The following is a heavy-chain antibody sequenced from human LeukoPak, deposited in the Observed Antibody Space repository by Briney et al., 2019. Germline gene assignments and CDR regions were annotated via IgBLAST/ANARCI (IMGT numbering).Heavy chain of an antibody. CDR1: GFTFSSYS. Sequence: GGSLRLSCAASGFTFSSYSTNWVRQAPGKGLEWVSSISSSSSYIYYADSVKGRFTISRDNAKNSLYLQMNSLRAEDTAVYYCARDPRSRLYYFDYWGQGTLVTVSS. V-gene: IGHV3-21*01. J-gene: IGHJ4*02. D-gene: IGHD3-22*01. CDR2: ISSSSSYI. CDR3: ARDPRSRLYYFDY.